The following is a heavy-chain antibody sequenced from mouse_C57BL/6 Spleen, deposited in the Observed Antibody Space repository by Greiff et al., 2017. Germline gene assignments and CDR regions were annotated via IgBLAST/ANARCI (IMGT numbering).Heavy chain of an antibody. CDR1: GFTFSDFY. CDR3: ARDAVEYEAGAMDD. D-gene: IGHD2-4*01. Sequence: EVKVVESGGGLVQSGRSLRLSCATSGFTFSDFYMEWVRQAPGKGLEWIAASRNKANDYTTEYSASVKGRFIVSRDTSQSILYLQMNALRAEDTAMYYCARDAVEYEAGAMDDWGQGTSVTVSS. J-gene: IGHJ4*01. V-gene: IGHV7-1*01. CDR2: SRNKANDYTT.